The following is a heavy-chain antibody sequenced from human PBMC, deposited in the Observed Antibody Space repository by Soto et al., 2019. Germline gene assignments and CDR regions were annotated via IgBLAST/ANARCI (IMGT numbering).Heavy chain of an antibody. CDR1: GFTFSGSA. Sequence: EVQLVESGGGLVQPGGSLKLSCAASGFTFSGSAMHWVRQASGKGLEWVGRIRSKANSYATAYAATVKGRFTISRDDSKNTAYLQMNSLKTEDTAVSYCTRHSSAGDYWGQGTLVTVSS. D-gene: IGHD3-10*01. CDR2: IRSKANSYAT. J-gene: IGHJ4*02. CDR3: TRHSSAGDY. V-gene: IGHV3-73*01.